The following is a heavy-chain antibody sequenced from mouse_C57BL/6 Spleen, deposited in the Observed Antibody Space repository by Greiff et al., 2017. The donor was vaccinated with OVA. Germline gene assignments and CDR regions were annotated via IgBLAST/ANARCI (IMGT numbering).Heavy chain of an antibody. CDR1: GYTFTNYW. J-gene: IGHJ4*01. CDR2: IYPGGGYT. CDR3: ARGLGDYDEGMDY. Sequence: QVQLQQSGAELVRPGTSVKMSCTASGYTFTNYWIGWAKQRPGHGLEWIGDIYPGGGYTNYNEKFKGKATLTADKSSSTAYMQFSSLTSEDSAIYYCARGLGDYDEGMDYWGQGTSVTVSS. D-gene: IGHD2-4*01. V-gene: IGHV1-63*01.